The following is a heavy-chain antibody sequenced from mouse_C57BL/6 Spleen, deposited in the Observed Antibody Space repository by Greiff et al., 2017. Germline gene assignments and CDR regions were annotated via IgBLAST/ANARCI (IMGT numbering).Heavy chain of an antibody. Sequence: EVQGVESVAELVRPGASVKLSCTASGFNIKNTYMHWVKQRPEQGLEWIGRIDPANGNTKYAPKFQGKATITADTSSNTAYLQLSSLTSEDTAIYYCARGDYYGSSSFDYWGQGTTLTVSS. CDR2: IDPANGNT. CDR3: ARGDYYGSSSFDY. V-gene: IGHV14-3*01. D-gene: IGHD1-1*01. CDR1: GFNIKNTY. J-gene: IGHJ2*01.